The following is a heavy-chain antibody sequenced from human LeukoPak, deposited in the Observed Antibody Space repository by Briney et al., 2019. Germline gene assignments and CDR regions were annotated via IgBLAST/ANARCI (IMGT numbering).Heavy chain of an antibody. CDR1: GFTFDIYW. CDR3: TTVRSYWSWGS. V-gene: IGHV3-7*01. J-gene: IGHJ5*02. CDR2: IKHDGSEK. D-gene: IGHD1-26*01. Sequence: PGGSLRLSCAASGFTFDIYWMSWVRQAPGKGLEWVANIKHDGSEKYYVDSVKGRFTISRDNAKNSLYLQMNSLRVEDTAVYYCTTVRSYWSWGSWGQGILVTVSS.